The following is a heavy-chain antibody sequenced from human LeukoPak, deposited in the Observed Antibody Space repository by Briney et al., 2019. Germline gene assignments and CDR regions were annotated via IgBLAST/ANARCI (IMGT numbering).Heavy chain of an antibody. Sequence: GGSLRLSCVASGFTVSSNYMSWVRQAPGKGLEWVSVIYSGGSTYYADSVKGRFTISRDDSKNTLYLQMNSLRAEDTAIYYCARAQWRTYSYYYMDVWGKGTTVTVSS. CDR2: IYSGGST. V-gene: IGHV3-53*01. CDR3: ARAQWRTYSYYYMDV. D-gene: IGHD6-19*01. J-gene: IGHJ6*03. CDR1: GFTVSSNY.